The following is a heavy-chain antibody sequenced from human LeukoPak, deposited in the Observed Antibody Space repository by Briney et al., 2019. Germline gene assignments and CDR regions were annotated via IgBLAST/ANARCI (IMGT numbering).Heavy chain of an antibody. V-gene: IGHV1-18*01. CDR3: ARGEQPYDRIDY. J-gene: IGHJ4*02. CDR2: ISAYNGNT. D-gene: IGHD3-3*01. CDR1: GYTFTNYG. Sequence: ASVKVSCKTSGYTFTNYGVTWVRQAPGQGLEWMGWISAYNGNTNYAQKLQGRVTMTTDTSTSTAYMELRSLRSDDTAVYYCARGEQPYDRIDYWGQGTLVTVSS.